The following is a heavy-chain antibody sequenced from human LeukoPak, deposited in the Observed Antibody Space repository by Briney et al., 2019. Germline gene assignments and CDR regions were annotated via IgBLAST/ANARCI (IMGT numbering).Heavy chain of an antibody. V-gene: IGHV3-23*01. J-gene: IGHJ4*02. Sequence: GGSMRLSCAASGFTFSSYAMSWVRQAPGEGLEWVGVIIGSGGSTFYADTVQGRFTISRDNSRNTLYLQMNGLRAEDTAVYYCAKQPIRGSSTWYFDCWGQGTLVTVSS. CDR3: AKQPIRGSSTWYFDC. CDR2: IIGSGGST. CDR1: GFTFSSYA. D-gene: IGHD6-13*01.